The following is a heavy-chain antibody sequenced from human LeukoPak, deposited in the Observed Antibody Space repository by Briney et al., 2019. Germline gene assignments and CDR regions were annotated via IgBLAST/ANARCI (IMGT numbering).Heavy chain of an antibody. V-gene: IGHV4-39*01. CDR3: AKLTPYSGSPLGDY. J-gene: IGHJ4*02. D-gene: IGHD1-26*01. CDR1: GYSISSTSYY. CDR2: IYYSGST. Sequence: SETLSLTCTVSGYSISSTSYYWGWIRQPPGKGLEWIGNIYYSGSTYYNPSLKSRVSISVDTSKNQFSLKLSSVTAADTAVYYCAKLTPYSGSPLGDYWGQGTLVTVPS.